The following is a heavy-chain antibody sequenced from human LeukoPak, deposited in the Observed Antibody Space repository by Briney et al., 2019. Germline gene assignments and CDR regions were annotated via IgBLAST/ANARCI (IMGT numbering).Heavy chain of an antibody. J-gene: IGHJ4*02. CDR2: IYTSGST. CDR1: GGSISSGSYY. CDR3: ARDSPHCSSTSCYTGSVDY. V-gene: IGHV4-61*02. D-gene: IGHD2-2*02. Sequence: TLSLTCTVSGGSISSGSYYWSWIRQPAGKGLEWIGRIYTSGSTNYNPSLKSRVTISVDTSKNQFSLKLSSVTAADTAVYYCARDSPHCSSTSCYTGSVDYWGQGTLVTVSS.